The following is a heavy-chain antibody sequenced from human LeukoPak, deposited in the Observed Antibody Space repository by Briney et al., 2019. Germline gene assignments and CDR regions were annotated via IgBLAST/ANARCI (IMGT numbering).Heavy chain of an antibody. D-gene: IGHD2-15*01. J-gene: IGHJ6*03. CDR1: GFTFSNYE. CDR3: ARGRRYCRGGSCYLLWEYYYYMDV. V-gene: IGHV3-48*03. Sequence: PGGSLRLSCAASGFTFSNYEMNWVRQAPGKGLEWVAYISSKGSSSGSTISYADSVKGRFTISRDNGKNSLYLQMNSLRAEDTAVYYCARGRRYCRGGSCYLLWEYYYYMDVWGKGTTVTISS. CDR2: ISSKGSSSGSTI.